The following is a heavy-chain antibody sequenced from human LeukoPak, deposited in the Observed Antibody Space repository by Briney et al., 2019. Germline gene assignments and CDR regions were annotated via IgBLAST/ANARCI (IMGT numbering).Heavy chain of an antibody. CDR1: GGSVSSGSHY. CDR2: IYYSGST. J-gene: IGHJ4*02. D-gene: IGHD5-24*01. V-gene: IGHV4-31*03. CDR3: AREMATKPYYFDY. Sequence: PSETLSLTCTVSGGSVSSGSHYWSWIRQHPGKGLEWIGYIYYSGSTYYNPSLKSRVTISVDTSKNQFSLKLSSATAADTAVYYCAREMATKPYYFDYWGQGTLVTVSS.